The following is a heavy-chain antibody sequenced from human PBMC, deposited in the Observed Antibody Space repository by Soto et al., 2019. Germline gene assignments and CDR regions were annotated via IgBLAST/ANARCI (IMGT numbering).Heavy chain of an antibody. CDR2: ISYDGSNK. D-gene: IGHD1-26*01. Sequence: GGSLRLSCAASGFTFSSYGMHWVRQAPGKGLEWVAVISYDGSNKYYADSVKGRFTISRDNSKNTLYLQMNSLRAEDTAVYYCAKDMGVGANTKYYSMDVWGQGTTVTVSS. J-gene: IGHJ6*02. V-gene: IGHV3-30*18. CDR1: GFTFSSYG. CDR3: AKDMGVGANTKYYSMDV.